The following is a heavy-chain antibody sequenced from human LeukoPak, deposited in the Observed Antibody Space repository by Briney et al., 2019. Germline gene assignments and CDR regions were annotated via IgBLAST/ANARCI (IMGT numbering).Heavy chain of an antibody. V-gene: IGHV4-61*01. Sequence: SETLSLTCTVSGGSVSSGSYYWSWIRQPPGKGLEWIGYIYYSGSTNYNPSLKSRVTISVDTSKNQFSLKLSSVTAADTAVYYCAREETKAGFDPWGQGTLVTVSS. CDR2: IYYSGST. J-gene: IGHJ5*02. CDR3: AREETKAGFDP. D-gene: IGHD2-8*01. CDR1: GGSVSSGSYY.